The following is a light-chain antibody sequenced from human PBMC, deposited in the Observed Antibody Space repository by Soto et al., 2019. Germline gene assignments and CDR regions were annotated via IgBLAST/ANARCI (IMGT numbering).Light chain of an antibody. CDR3: SSYTSSATLV. V-gene: IGLV2-14*01. CDR2: EVS. J-gene: IGLJ7*01. CDR1: SSDVGGYNY. Sequence: QSALTQPASVSGSPGQSITISCTGTSSDVGGYNYVSWYQQYPGKVPKLMIYEVSNRPSGVSIRFSGSKSGNTASLTISGLQAEDEAEYYCSSYTSSATLVFGAGTQLTVL.